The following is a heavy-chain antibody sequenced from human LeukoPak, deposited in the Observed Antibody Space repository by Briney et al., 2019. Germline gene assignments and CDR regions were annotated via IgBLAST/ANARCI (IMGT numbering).Heavy chain of an antibody. Sequence: SETLSLTCAVYGGSFSGYYWSWIRQPPGKGLEWIGETNHSGSTNYNPSLKSRVTISVDTSKNQFSLKLSSVTAADTAVYYCARGTRYYDFWSGYPYYYYMDVWGKGTMVTVSS. CDR2: TNHSGST. J-gene: IGHJ6*03. V-gene: IGHV4-34*01. CDR3: ARGTRYYDFWSGYPYYYYMDV. D-gene: IGHD3-3*01. CDR1: GGSFSGYY.